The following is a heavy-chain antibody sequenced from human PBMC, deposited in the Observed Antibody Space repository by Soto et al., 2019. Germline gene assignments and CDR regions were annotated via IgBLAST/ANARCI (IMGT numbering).Heavy chain of an antibody. V-gene: IGHV3-23*01. CDR2: ISGSGGST. Sequence: GGSLRLSCAASGFTFSSYAMSWVRQAPGKGLEWVSAISGSGGSTYYADSVKGRFTISRDNSKNTLYLQMNSLRVEDTAVYYCAKDPVYDSSGYDYWGQGTLVTVSS. D-gene: IGHD3-22*01. CDR1: GFTFSSYA. CDR3: AKDPVYDSSGYDY. J-gene: IGHJ4*02.